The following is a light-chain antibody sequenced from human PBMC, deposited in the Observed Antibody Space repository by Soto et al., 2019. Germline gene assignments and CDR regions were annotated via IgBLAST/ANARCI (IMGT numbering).Light chain of an antibody. V-gene: IGLV2-23*01. Sequence: QSALTQPASVSGSPGQSITISCTGTTSDVGSYNLVSWYQHHPGKASKLMIYEGNKRPSGVSNRFSGSKSGNTASLTISGLQAEDEADYYCCSYAGSWVFGGGTKLTVL. CDR1: TSDVGSYNL. CDR3: CSYAGSWV. J-gene: IGLJ3*02. CDR2: EGN.